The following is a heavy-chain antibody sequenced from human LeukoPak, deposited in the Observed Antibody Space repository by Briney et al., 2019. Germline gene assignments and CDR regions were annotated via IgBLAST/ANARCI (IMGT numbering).Heavy chain of an antibody. CDR3: ARERRMNSGSYYYYYYMDV. D-gene: IGHD1-26*01. CDR2: ISYDGSNK. CDR1: GFTFSSYA. J-gene: IGHJ6*03. Sequence: GRSLRLSCAASGFTFSSYAMHWVRQAPGKGLEWVAVISYDGSNKYYADSVKGRFTISRDNSKNTLYLQMNSLRAEDTAVYYCARERRMNSGSYYYYYYMDVWGKGTTVTASS. V-gene: IGHV3-30*01.